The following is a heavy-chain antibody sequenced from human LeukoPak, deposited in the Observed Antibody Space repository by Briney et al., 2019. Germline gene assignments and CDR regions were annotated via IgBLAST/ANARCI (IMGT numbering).Heavy chain of an antibody. D-gene: IGHD3-10*01. V-gene: IGHV4-39*07. CDR1: GDSIIGYY. CDR2: IYYTGNT. J-gene: IGHJ3*02. Sequence: PSETLSLTCSISGDSIIGYYWGWIRQPPGKGLEWIGNIYYTGNTYYNSSLKSRVTISLDTSKNQFSLKVISMTAADTAAYYCTKSDGYGLIRICGRGTMVTVSS. CDR3: TKSDGYGLIRI.